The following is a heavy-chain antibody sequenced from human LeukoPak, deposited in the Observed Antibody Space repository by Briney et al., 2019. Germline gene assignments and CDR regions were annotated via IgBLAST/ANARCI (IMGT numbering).Heavy chain of an antibody. J-gene: IGHJ4*02. CDR1: GFTFNHYD. D-gene: IGHD2-15*01. CDR3: ARDQGDCSGGSCQGYFDY. Sequence: GGSLRLSCAASGFTFNHYDMNWVRQAPGKGLEWVSVIYSSSSTYYADSVKGRFTISRDNSKNTLYLQMNSLRAEDTAVYYCARDQGDCSGGSCQGYFDYWGQGTLVTVSS. CDR2: IYSSSST. V-gene: IGHV3-53*01.